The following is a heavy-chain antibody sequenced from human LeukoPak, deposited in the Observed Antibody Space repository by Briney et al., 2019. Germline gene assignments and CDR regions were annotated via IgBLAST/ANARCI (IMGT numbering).Heavy chain of an antibody. V-gene: IGHV1-69*04. CDR2: IIPILGIA. Sequence: PAQVSCQASGGTFSSYTISWVRQAPGQGLKWMGRIIPILGIANYAQKFQGRVTITADKSTSTAYMELSSLRSEDTAVYYCARDLNDFWSGNNWFDPWGQGTLVTVSS. CDR1: GGTFSSYT. D-gene: IGHD3-3*01. J-gene: IGHJ5*02. CDR3: ARDLNDFWSGNNWFDP.